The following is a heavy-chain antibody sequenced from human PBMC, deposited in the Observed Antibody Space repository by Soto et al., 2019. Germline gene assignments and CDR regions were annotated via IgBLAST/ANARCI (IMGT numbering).Heavy chain of an antibody. Sequence: PGKSMKISCRTSGYKFTSYWIAWVRQMPGKVLEWMGIIFPSDSDTRYSPSFQGQVTISADRSTSTVFLQWASLKASDTAVYFCARKDKSGYFNWFDPWGQGTLVTVSS. V-gene: IGHV5-51*01. CDR2: IFPSDSDT. D-gene: IGHD5-12*01. CDR1: GYKFTSYW. CDR3: ARKDKSGYFNWFDP. J-gene: IGHJ5*02.